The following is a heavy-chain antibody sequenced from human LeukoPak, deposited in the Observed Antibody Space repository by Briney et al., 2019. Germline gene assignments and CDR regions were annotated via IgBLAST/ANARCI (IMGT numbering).Heavy chain of an antibody. V-gene: IGHV4-4*09. Sequence: PPETLSLTCTVSGGSISSYYWSWIRQPPGKGLEWIGYIYHSGNTNYSPSLESRVTMSVDESKNQFSLRVHFVSAADTAVYYCASTRRAAVAGRFDSWGQGTLVTVSS. J-gene: IGHJ4*02. CDR1: GGSISSYY. CDR3: ASTRRAAVAGRFDS. D-gene: IGHD6-19*01. CDR2: IYHSGNT.